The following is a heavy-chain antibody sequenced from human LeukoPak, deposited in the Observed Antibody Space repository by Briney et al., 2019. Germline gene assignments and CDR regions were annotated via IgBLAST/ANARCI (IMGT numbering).Heavy chain of an antibody. Sequence: TLSLTCTVSGGSVSSGGYYWSWVRQHPGKGLEWIGYIYYSGSTYYNPSLKSRVTISVDTSKNQFSLKLSSVTAADTAVYYCARVPGYCSSTSCSYYFDYWGQGTLVTVSS. J-gene: IGHJ4*02. CDR2: IYYSGST. CDR1: GGSVSSGGYY. D-gene: IGHD2-2*01. V-gene: IGHV4-31*03. CDR3: ARVPGYCSSTSCSYYFDY.